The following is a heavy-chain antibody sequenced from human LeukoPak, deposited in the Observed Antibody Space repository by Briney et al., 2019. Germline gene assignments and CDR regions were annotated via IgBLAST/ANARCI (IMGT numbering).Heavy chain of an antibody. CDR2: INTNTGNP. Sequence: GASVKVSCKASGYTFTSYAMNWVRQAPGQGLEWMGWINTNTGNPTYAQGFTGRFVFSLDTSVSTAYLQISSLKAEDTAVYYCARESDSLLYFGPEGYWGQGTLVTVSS. J-gene: IGHJ4*02. CDR1: GYTFTSYA. CDR3: ARESDSLLYFGPEGY. V-gene: IGHV7-4-1*02. D-gene: IGHD3-10*01.